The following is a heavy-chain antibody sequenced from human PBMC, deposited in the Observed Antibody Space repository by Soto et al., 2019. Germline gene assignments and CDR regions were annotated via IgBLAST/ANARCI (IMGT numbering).Heavy chain of an antibody. CDR3: ARSWSXXXXGRVDV. J-gene: IGHJ6*02. Sequence: PGGSLRLSXVXSGFTFDDHVMHWVRQVPGKGLEWVGHISWDGYSIAYGGSVRGRFTISRDNAKNSLFLQMLSLRPEDTALYYCARSWSXXXXGRVDVWGQGTTVTVSS. CDR1: GFTFDDHV. V-gene: IGHV3-9*01. CDR2: ISWDGYSI. D-gene: IGHD3-3*01.